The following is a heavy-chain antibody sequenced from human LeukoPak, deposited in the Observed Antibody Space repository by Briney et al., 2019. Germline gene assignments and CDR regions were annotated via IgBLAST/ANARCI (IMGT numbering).Heavy chain of an antibody. V-gene: IGHV1-24*01. CDR3: ATTLKRKEWLLNYYYYGMDV. J-gene: IGHJ6*04. Sequence: ASVTVSFKVSGYTLTELSMHWVRQAPGKGLEWMGGFDPEDGETIFAQKFQGRVTMGEDTSTDTAFMELSSLRSEDTAVYYCATTLKRKEWLLNYYYYGMDVWGKGTTVTVSS. CDR2: FDPEDGET. CDR1: GYTLTELS. D-gene: IGHD6-19*01.